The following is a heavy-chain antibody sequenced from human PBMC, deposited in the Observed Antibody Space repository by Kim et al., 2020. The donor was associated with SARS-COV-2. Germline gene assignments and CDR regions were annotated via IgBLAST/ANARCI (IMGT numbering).Heavy chain of an antibody. Sequence: SGPTLVNPTQTLTLTCTFSGFSLSTRGMCVSWIRQPPGKALEWLARIDWDDDKYYNTPLKTRLTISKDTSKNQVVLTMTNMDPVDTATYYCARIRGIGTTRSQSYQYYMDVWGKGTTVTVSS. CDR1: GFSLSTRGMC. CDR3: ARIRGIGTTRSQSYQYYMDV. J-gene: IGHJ6*03. D-gene: IGHD1-7*01. CDR2: IDWDDDK. V-gene: IGHV2-70*11.